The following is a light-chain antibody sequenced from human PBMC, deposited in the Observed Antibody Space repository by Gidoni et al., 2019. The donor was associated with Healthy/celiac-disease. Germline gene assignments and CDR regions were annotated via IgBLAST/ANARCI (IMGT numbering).Light chain of an antibody. J-gene: IGKJ4*01. CDR3: QQRSNWPPIT. Sequence: ELVLTQSPATLSLSPGERATLSCRASQSVSSYLAWYQQKPGQAPRLLIYDASNRATGIPARFSGSGSGTDFTLTISSLEPEDFAVYYCQQRSNWPPITLGGGTKVEIK. V-gene: IGKV3-11*01. CDR1: QSVSSY. CDR2: DAS.